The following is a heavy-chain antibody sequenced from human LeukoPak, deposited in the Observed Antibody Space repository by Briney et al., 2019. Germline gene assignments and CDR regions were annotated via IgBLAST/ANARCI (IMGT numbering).Heavy chain of an antibody. CDR3: AKDITHRSRAFDI. CDR2: ISAYNGNT. Sequence: ASVKVSCKASGYTFTSYGISWVRQAPGQRLEWMGWISAYNGNTNYAQKLQGRVTMTTDTSTSTAYMELRSLRSDDTAVYYCAKDITHRSRAFDIWGQGTMVTVSS. D-gene: IGHD3-10*01. J-gene: IGHJ3*02. V-gene: IGHV1-18*01. CDR1: GYTFTSYG.